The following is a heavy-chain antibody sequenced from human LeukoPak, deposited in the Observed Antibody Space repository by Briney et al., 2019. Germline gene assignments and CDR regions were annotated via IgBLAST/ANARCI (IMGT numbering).Heavy chain of an antibody. CDR2: IRSNSDGGTI. Sequence: GGSLRLSCATSGFTFSNAWMNWVRQAPGKGLEWVGRIRSNSDGGTIDYAAPVKGRFTLSRDDSKTTLYLQMNSLRAEDTAVYYCAKVRSSGSIRVVVAWYRYLYFQHWGQGTLVTVSS. CDR1: GFTFSNAW. D-gene: IGHD3-22*01. CDR3: AKVRSSGSIRVVVAWYRYLYFQH. J-gene: IGHJ1*01. V-gene: IGHV3-15*07.